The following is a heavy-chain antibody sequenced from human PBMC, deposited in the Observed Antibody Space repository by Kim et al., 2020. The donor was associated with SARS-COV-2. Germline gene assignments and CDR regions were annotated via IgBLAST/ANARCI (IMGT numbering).Heavy chain of an antibody. V-gene: IGHV3-23*01. Sequence: VKGRYTISRDNSKNTLYLQMNSLRAEDTAVYYCANHYDFWSGYGYYFDYWGQGTLVTVSS. CDR3: ANHYDFWSGYGYYFDY. D-gene: IGHD3-3*01. J-gene: IGHJ4*02.